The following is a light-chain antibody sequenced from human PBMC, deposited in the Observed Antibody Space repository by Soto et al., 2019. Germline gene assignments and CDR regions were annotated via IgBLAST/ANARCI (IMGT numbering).Light chain of an antibody. CDR1: QAISSY. CDR2: AAS. V-gene: IGKV1-9*01. J-gene: IGKJ5*01. Sequence: IQLTQSPSSLSASVGDRVTITCRANQAISSYLAWYQQKPGKAPKLLIFAASTLQSGVPSRFSGSGFRTDFTLTISSLQPEDFATYYCQQLNGYPITFGQGTRLEIK. CDR3: QQLNGYPIT.